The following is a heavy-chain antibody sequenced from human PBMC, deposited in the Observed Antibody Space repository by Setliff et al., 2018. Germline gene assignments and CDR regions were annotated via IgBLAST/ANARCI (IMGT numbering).Heavy chain of an antibody. Sequence: ASVKVSCKASGGTFSSYGVTWVRPAPGQGLEWMGWIGAYNGNTYNAHKFQGRVTMTSDTSTCTAYMGLRSLRSEATAVYYCARVTIAVAGYFDFWGQGTLVTVSS. V-gene: IGHV1-18*01. CDR3: ARVTIAVAGYFDF. D-gene: IGHD6-19*01. CDR1: GGTFSSYG. J-gene: IGHJ4*02. CDR2: IGAYNGNT.